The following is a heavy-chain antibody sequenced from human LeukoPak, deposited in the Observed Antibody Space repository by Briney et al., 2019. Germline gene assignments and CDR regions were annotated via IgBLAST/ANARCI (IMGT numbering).Heavy chain of an antibody. D-gene: IGHD4-17*01. J-gene: IGHJ4*02. Sequence: GGSLRLSCAASGYTFSSYAMSWVRQAPGKGLEWVSAISGSGGSTYYADSVKGRFTISRDNSKNTLYLQMNSLRAEDTAVYYCAKEIADGDYGRYYFDYWGQGTLVTVSS. V-gene: IGHV3-23*01. CDR2: ISGSGGST. CDR3: AKEIADGDYGRYYFDY. CDR1: GYTFSSYA.